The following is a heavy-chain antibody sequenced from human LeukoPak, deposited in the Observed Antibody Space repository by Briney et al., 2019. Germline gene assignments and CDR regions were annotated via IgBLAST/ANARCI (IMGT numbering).Heavy chain of an antibody. CDR2: IYYSGST. CDR1: GGSISSSSYY. Sequence: PSETLSLTCTVSGGSISSSSYYWGWIRQPPGKGLEWIGSIYYSGSTYYNPSLKSRVTISVDTSKNQFSLKLSSVTAADTAVYYCARPNLYSYGSSDYWGQGTLVTVSS. CDR3: ARPNLYSYGSSDY. J-gene: IGHJ4*02. V-gene: IGHV4-39*01. D-gene: IGHD5-18*01.